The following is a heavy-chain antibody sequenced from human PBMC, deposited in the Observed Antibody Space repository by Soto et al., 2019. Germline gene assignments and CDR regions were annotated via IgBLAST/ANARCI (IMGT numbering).Heavy chain of an antibody. CDR2: IIPIFGTA. CDR1: GGTFSSYA. D-gene: IGHD3-3*01. V-gene: IGHV1-69*06. J-gene: IGHJ6*02. CDR3: ARFSRFLEWSTYYYYGMDV. Sequence: SVKVSCKASGGTFSSYAISWVRQAPGQGLEWMGGIIPIFGTANYAQKFQGRVTITADKSTSTAYMELSSLRSEDTAVYYCARFSRFLEWSTYYYYGMDVWGQGTTVTSP.